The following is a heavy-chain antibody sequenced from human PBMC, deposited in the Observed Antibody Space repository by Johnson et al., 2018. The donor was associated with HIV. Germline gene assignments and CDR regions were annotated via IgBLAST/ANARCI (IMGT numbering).Heavy chain of an antibody. Sequence: HVQLVESGGGVVQPGRSLRLSCAASGFNFSSDGMHWVRQAPGKGLEWVAVIYYDGTNEYSADSVKGRFTVSRDNSKNTLSLQMNSPRVEDTALYYCARVRGGRENAFDIWGQGTMVTVSS. J-gene: IGHJ3*02. CDR3: ARVRGGRENAFDI. D-gene: IGHD1-26*01. CDR1: GFNFSSDG. V-gene: IGHV3-30*03. CDR2: IYYDGTNE.